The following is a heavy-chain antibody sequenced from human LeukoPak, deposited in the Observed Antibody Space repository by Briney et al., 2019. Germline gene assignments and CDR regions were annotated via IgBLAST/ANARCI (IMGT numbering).Heavy chain of an antibody. CDR1: GFTFSSYS. J-gene: IGHJ3*02. Sequence: PGGSLRLSCAASGFTFSSYSMNWVRQAPGKGLEWVSSISSSSSTTYYADSVKGRFTISRDNAKNSLYLQMNSLKTEDTAVYYCASTPIELGLAFDIWGQGTMVTVSS. CDR2: ISSSSSTT. V-gene: IGHV3-48*01. D-gene: IGHD6-13*01. CDR3: ASTPIELGLAFDI.